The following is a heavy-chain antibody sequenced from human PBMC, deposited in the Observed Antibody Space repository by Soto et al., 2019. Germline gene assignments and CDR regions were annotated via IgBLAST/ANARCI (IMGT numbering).Heavy chain of an antibody. CDR2: INPNSVGT. D-gene: IGHD6-13*01. CDR3: AREAYSSYYYYYGMDV. J-gene: IGHJ6*02. CDR1: GYTFTGHY. V-gene: IGHV1-2*02. Sequence: ASVNVSCKASGYTFTGHYMHWVRQAPGQGLEWMGWINPNSVGTNYAQKFQGRVTMTRDTSISTAYMELSSVTAADTAVYYCAREAYSSYYYYYGMDVWGQGTTVTVSS.